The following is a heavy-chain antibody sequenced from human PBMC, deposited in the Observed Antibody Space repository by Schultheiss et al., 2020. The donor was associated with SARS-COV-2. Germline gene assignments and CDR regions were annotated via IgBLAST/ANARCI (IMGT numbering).Heavy chain of an antibody. CDR2: INSDGSST. J-gene: IGHJ5*02. CDR3: ATIGVVAAHSINWFDP. D-gene: IGHD2-15*01. CDR1: GFTFSGFA. Sequence: GGSLRLSCAASGFTFSGFAMRWVRQAAGKGLGRVSRINSDGSSTSYADSVKGRFTISRDNAKNTLYLQMNSLRAEDTAVYYCATIGVVAAHSINWFDPWGQGTLVTVAS. V-gene: IGHV3-74*01.